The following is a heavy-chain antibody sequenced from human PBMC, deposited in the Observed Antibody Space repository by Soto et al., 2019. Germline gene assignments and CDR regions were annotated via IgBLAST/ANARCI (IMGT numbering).Heavy chain of an antibody. V-gene: IGHV1-3*01. CDR1: GYTFNSYA. Sequence: ASVKVSCKASGYTFNSYAMHWVRQAPGQRLEWMGWINAGNGNTKYSQKFQGRVTITRDTSASTAYMELSSLRSEDTAVYYCARAGIAAAGTPYYYYYMDVWGKGTTVTVSS. CDR2: INAGNGNT. J-gene: IGHJ6*03. D-gene: IGHD6-13*01. CDR3: ARAGIAAAGTPYYYYYMDV.